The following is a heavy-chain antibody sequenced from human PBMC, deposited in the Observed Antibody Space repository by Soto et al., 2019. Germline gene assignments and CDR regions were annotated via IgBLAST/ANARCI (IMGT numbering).Heavy chain of an antibody. V-gene: IGHV3-9*01. Sequence: PGGSLRLSCAASGFTFDDYAMHWVRQAPGKGLEWVSGISWNSGSIGYADSVKGRFTISRDNAKNSLYLQMNSLRAEDTALYYCAKERPPYYYDSSGYFGAFDIWGQGTMVTVSS. CDR3: AKERPPYYYDSSGYFGAFDI. D-gene: IGHD3-22*01. CDR2: ISWNSGSI. J-gene: IGHJ3*02. CDR1: GFTFDDYA.